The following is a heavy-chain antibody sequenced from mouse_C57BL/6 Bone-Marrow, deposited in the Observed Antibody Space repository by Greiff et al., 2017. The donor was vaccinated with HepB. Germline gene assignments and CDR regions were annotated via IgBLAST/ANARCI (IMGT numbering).Heavy chain of an antibody. J-gene: IGHJ4*01. CDR2: IDPSDSYT. D-gene: IGHD1-1*01. V-gene: IGHV1-69*01. CDR3: VKMSATGAMDD. CDR1: GYTFPSYW. Sequence: QVQLPQPGAELVMPGASVKLSCKASGYTFPSYWMHWVKQRPGQGLEWIGEIDPSDSYTNYNQKFKGKSTLTVDNASSPAYMPLSSLTSEDSAVYYCVKMSATGAMDDWGQGTSVTVAS.